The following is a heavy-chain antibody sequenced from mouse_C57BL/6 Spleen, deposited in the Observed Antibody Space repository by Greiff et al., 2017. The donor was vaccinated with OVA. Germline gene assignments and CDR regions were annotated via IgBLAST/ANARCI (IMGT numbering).Heavy chain of an antibody. J-gene: IGHJ4*01. D-gene: IGHD2-1*01. CDR2: ISSGRSTI. V-gene: IGHV5-17*01. CDR1: GFTFSDYG. CDR3: ARRGNFPYYAMDY. Sequence: EVQVVESGGGLVKPGGSLKLSCAASGFTFSDYGLHWVRQAPETGLEWVAYISSGRSTIYYADTVKGRFTISRDNAKNTLFLQMTSLRSEDTAMYYCARRGNFPYYAMDYWGQGTSVTVSS.